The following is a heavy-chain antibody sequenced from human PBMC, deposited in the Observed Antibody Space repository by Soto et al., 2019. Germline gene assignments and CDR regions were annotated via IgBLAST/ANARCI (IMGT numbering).Heavy chain of an antibody. D-gene: IGHD3-22*01. J-gene: IGHJ4*02. CDR2: IYYSGST. V-gene: IGHV4-59*01. CDR3: ARGLYDSSGYLDY. Sequence: QVQLQESGPGLVKPSETLSLTCTVSGGSISSYYWSWIRQPPGKGLEWIGYIYYSGSTNYNPSLKSRVTISVDTSKNQFSLKLSSVTAADTAVYYCARGLYDSSGYLDYWGQGTLVTVSS. CDR1: GGSISSYY.